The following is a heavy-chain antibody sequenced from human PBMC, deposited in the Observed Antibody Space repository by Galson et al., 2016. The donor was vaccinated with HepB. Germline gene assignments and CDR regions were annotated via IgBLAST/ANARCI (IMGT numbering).Heavy chain of an antibody. D-gene: IGHD6-13*01. J-gene: IGHJ5*02. CDR3: ARGGGAAAAA. Sequence: SLRLSCAASGFTVSNNYMRWVRQAPGKALEWASLIYSSGNTHHADSVKGRFTISRDSSKNTVYLQMNSLRVDDTAVYYCARGGGAAAAAWGQGTLVTVSS. V-gene: IGHV3-53*01. CDR1: GFTVSNNY. CDR2: IYSSGNT.